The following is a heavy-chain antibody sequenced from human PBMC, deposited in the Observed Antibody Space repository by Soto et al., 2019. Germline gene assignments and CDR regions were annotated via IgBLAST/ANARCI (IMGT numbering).Heavy chain of an antibody. Sequence: KPSETLSLTCTVSGGSISSGDYYWSWIRQPPGKGLEWIGYIYYSGSTYYNPSLKSRVTISVDTSKNQFSLKLSSVTAADTAVYYCARVGYCSSTSCYPIDYWGQGTLVTVSS. D-gene: IGHD2-2*01. CDR2: IYYSGST. J-gene: IGHJ4*02. V-gene: IGHV4-30-4*01. CDR1: GGSISSGDYY. CDR3: ARVGYCSSTSCYPIDY.